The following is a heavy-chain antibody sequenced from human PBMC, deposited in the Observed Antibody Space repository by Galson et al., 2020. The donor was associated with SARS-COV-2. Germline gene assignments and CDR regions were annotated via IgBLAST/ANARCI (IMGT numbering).Heavy chain of an antibody. CDR3: ARVGGDTPSES. D-gene: IGHD1-26*01. CDR1: GYTFTTYG. Sequence: ASVKVSCKASGYTFTTYGFIWVRQAPGQGLEWMGWISAYNGNTNYPQRLQGRVTMTTDTSTSTAYMELTSLRSDDTAVYYCARVGGDTPSESWGQGPLVTVSS. J-gene: IGHJ5*02. V-gene: IGHV1-18*01. CDR2: ISAYNGNT.